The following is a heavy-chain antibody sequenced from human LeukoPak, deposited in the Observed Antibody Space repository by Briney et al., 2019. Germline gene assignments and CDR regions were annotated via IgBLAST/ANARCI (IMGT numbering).Heavy chain of an antibody. CDR1: GYTFTNYY. J-gene: IGHJ3*02. D-gene: IGHD1-1*01. V-gene: IGHV1-46*01. CDR3: AADRYNWNVEGRNAFNI. Sequence: ASVKNSCKASGYTFTNYYIHWVRQAPGQGLECMGIINPSGGSTSCAQKFQGRVTITRDMSTSTAYMELSSLRSEDTAVYYCAADRYNWNVEGRNAFNIWGQGTMVTVSS. CDR2: INPSGGST.